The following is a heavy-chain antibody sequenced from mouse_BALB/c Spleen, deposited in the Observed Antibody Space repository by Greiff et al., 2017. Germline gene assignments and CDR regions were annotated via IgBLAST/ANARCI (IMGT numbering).Heavy chain of an antibody. V-gene: IGHV2-9*02. D-gene: IGHD2-3*01. J-gene: IGHJ4*01. CDR3: DSIYCPYSMDD. Sequence: VKLKESGPGLVAPSQSLSITCTVSGFSLTSYGVNWVRQPPGKGLEWLGVIWAGGSTNYNSALMSRLSISKDNSKSQVFLKMNSLPTGDTSIYYCDSIYCPYSMDDWGQGTTVTVAS. CDR1: GFSLTSYG. CDR2: IWAGGST.